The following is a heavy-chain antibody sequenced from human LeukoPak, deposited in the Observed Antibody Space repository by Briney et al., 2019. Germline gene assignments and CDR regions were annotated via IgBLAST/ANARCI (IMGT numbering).Heavy chain of an antibody. D-gene: IGHD6-13*01. CDR3: ARDKSSSFPRDYGMDV. CDR2: INTDGGST. J-gene: IGHJ6*02. Sequence: PGGSLRLSCAASGFTFGSYWMHWVRQAPGKGLVWVSRINTDGGSTTYADSVKGRFTISRDNAKNTLYLQMNSLRAEDTAVYYCARDKSSSFPRDYGMDVWGQGTTVTVSS. CDR1: GFTFGSYW. V-gene: IGHV3-74*01.